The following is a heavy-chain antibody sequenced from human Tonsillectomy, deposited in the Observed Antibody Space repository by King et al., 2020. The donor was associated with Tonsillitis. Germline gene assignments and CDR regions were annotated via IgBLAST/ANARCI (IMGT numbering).Heavy chain of an antibody. J-gene: IGHJ4*02. Sequence: VQLVESGAEVKQPGASVKISCRAAGYAFSNHDINWVRQATGQGLEWMGWMNPNSGNTGYAQKLKGRVTMTRDTSISTAYMELSSLTSEETAVYYCARVLGRYLDWFSDYWGQGTLVTVSS. CDR1: GYAFSNHD. CDR2: MNPNSGNT. V-gene: IGHV1-8*01. D-gene: IGHD3-9*01. CDR3: ARVLGRYLDWFSDY.